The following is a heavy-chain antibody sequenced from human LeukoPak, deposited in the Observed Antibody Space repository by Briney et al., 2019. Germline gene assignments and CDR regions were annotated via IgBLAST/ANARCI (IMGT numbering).Heavy chain of an antibody. CDR2: IYTSGST. J-gene: IGHJ4*02. CDR3: ARGWYSSGWYTLDS. CDR1: GGSISSGSYY. Sequence: SQTLSLTSTVSGGSISSGSYYWSWIRQPAGKGLEWIGRIYTSGSTNFNPSLKSRVTISVDTSKNQFPLKLSSANAADTAVYYCARGWYSSGWYTLDSWGQGTLVSVSS. V-gene: IGHV4-61*02. D-gene: IGHD6-19*01.